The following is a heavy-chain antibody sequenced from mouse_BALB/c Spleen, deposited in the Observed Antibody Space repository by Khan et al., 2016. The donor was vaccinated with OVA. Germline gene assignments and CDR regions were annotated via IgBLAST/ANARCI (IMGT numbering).Heavy chain of an antibody. CDR1: GYTFTDFT. V-gene: IGHV1S137*01. CDR3: TRGGGGNRFAY. Sequence: QVQLKESGAELVRPGVSVKISCKGSGYTFTDFTMHWVKQSHAMSLEWIGVISTYHGHATYNQKFKDKATMTVDKSSSTAYMELARLTSEDSAIYYCTRGGGGNRFAYWGQGTLVTVSA. J-gene: IGHJ3*01. CDR2: ISTYHGHA.